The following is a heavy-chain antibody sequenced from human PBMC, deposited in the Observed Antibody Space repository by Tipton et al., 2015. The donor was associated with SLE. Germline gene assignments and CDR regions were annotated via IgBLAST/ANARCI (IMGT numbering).Heavy chain of an antibody. D-gene: IGHD3-3*01. V-gene: IGHV4-59*01. CDR1: GGSIRNYY. Sequence: TLSLTCTVSGGSIRNYYWTWIRQPPGKGLEWIGYIYYSGGTNYNPSLKSRVTISVDTSKNQFSLKLNSVTAADTAVYYCARAYYDFWSASVRGYFAYWGQGTLVTVSS. J-gene: IGHJ4*02. CDR3: ARAYYDFWSASVRGYFAY. CDR2: IYYSGGT.